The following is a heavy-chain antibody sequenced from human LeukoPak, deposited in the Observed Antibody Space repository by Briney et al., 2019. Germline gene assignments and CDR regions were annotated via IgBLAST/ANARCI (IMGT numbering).Heavy chain of an antibody. CDR3: ASLKNYYDSSGYLVTDAFDI. CDR1: GYTFTTYN. J-gene: IGHJ3*02. CDR2: ISGYNGNT. D-gene: IGHD3-22*01. V-gene: IGHV1-18*01. Sequence: ASVRVSCKASGYTFTTYNINWVRQAPGQGLEWMGWISGYNGNTNYAQKLQGRVTMTTDTSTSTAYMELRSLKSDDTAVYYCASLKNYYDSSGYLVTDAFDIWGQGTMVTVSS.